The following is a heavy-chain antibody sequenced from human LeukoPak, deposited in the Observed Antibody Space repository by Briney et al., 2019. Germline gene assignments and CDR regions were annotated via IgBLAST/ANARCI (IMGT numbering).Heavy chain of an antibody. Sequence: PSETLSLTCTVSGDSISSGAYYWTWIRQHPGKGLEWIGYIYYSGSTYYNPSLKSRVTISVDTSKNQFSLRLSSVTAADTAVYYCARVGRGYSPYYYYGMDVWGQGTTVTVSS. V-gene: IGHV4-31*03. D-gene: IGHD4-23*01. J-gene: IGHJ6*02. CDR1: GDSISSGAYY. CDR3: ARVGRGYSPYYYYGMDV. CDR2: IYYSGST.